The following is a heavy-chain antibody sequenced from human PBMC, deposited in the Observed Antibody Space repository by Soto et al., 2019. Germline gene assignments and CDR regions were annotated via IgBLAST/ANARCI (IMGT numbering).Heavy chain of an antibody. CDR3: ARDRSGIRGFAY. D-gene: IGHD3-10*01. CDR2: MSYDGANI. V-gene: IGHV3-30-3*01. Sequence: QVQLVESGGGVIQPGRSLRLSCAASGFSFGAYAMFWVRQAPGKGLEWVADMSYDGANIYYADSVKGRFTISRDNSKNTMYVQMNSLRTEDTAIYYCARDRSGIRGFAYWGQGTRVTVSS. CDR1: GFSFGAYA. J-gene: IGHJ4*02.